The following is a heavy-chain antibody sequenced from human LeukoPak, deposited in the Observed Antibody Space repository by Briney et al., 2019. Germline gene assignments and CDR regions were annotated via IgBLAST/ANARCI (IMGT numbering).Heavy chain of an antibody. CDR2: IYYSGST. CDR3: ARRYSSSLTTDYYFDY. D-gene: IGHD6-13*01. CDR1: GGSISSYY. J-gene: IGHJ4*02. V-gene: IGHV4-59*08. Sequence: PSETLSLTCTVSGGSISSYYWSWIRQPPGKGLEWIGYIYYSGSTNYNPSLKSRVTISVDTSKNQFSLKLSSVTAADTAVYYCARRYSSSLTTDYYFDYWGQGTLVTVSS.